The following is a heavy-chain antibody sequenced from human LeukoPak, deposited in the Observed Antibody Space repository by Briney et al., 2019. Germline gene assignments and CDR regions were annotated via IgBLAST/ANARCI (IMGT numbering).Heavy chain of an antibody. J-gene: IGHJ3*02. CDR3: ARDLYGGSDAFDI. CDR1: GFTFSSYA. V-gene: IGHV3-30-3*01. D-gene: IGHD3-16*01. CDR2: ISYDGSNK. Sequence: GGSLRLSCAASGFTFSSYAMHWVRQAPGKGLEWVAVISYDGSNKYYADSVKGRFTISRDNSKNTLYLQMNSLRAEDTAVYYCARDLYGGSDAFDIWGQGTMVTVPS.